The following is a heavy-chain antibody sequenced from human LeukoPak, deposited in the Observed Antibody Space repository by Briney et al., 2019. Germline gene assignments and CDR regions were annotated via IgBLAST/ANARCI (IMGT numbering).Heavy chain of an antibody. CDR1: GFTFSSYA. Sequence: PGGSLRLSCAASGFTFSSYAMSWVRQAPGKGLEWVPAISGSGGSTYYADSVKGRFTISRDNSKNTLYLQMNSLRAEDTAVYYCAKEVVPAAYSVGDAFDIWGQGTMVTVSS. V-gene: IGHV3-23*01. J-gene: IGHJ3*02. CDR2: ISGSGGST. D-gene: IGHD2-2*01. CDR3: AKEVVPAAYSVGDAFDI.